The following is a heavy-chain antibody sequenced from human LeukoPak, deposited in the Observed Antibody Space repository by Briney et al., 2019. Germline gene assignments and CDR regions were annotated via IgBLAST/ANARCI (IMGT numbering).Heavy chain of an antibody. CDR3: AKDSSSWFRDAFDI. V-gene: IGHV3-23*01. CDR1: GFTFSSYA. CDR2: ISGSGGNT. Sequence: GGSLRLSCAASGFTFSSYAMNWVRQAPGQGLGWVSAISGSGGNTYYADSVKGRFTISRDNSKNTLYLQMNSLRAEDTAVYYCAKDSSSWFRDAFDIWGRGTMVTVSS. D-gene: IGHD6-13*01. J-gene: IGHJ3*02.